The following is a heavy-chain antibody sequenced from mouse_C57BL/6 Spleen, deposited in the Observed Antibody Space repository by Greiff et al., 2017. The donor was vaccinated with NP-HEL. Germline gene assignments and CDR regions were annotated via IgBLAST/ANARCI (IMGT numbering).Heavy chain of an antibody. CDR2: IDPETGGT. CDR3: TRGGNSPFDY. Sequence: VQLQESGAELVRPGASVTLSCKASGYTFTDYEMHWVKQTPVHGLEWIGAIDPETGGTAYNQKFKGKAILTADKSSSTAYMELRSLTSEDSAVYYCTRGGNSPFDYWGQGTTLTVSS. V-gene: IGHV1-15*01. D-gene: IGHD2-1*01. J-gene: IGHJ2*01. CDR1: GYTFTDYE.